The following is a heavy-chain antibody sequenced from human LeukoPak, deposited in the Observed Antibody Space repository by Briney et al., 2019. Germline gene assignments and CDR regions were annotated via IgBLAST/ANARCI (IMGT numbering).Heavy chain of an antibody. V-gene: IGHV3-13*01. CDR3: ARSKSYSSGWTGFDC. D-gene: IGHD6-19*01. CDR1: GFTFSSHD. J-gene: IGHJ4*02. Sequence: PGGSLRLSCAASGFTFSSHDMHWVRQPTGKGLEWVSVIGTAGNTYYTDSVEGRFTISRENAKNSLYLQMDNLRAEDTAVYYCARSKSYSSGWTGFDCWGQGTLVTVSS. CDR2: IGTAGNT.